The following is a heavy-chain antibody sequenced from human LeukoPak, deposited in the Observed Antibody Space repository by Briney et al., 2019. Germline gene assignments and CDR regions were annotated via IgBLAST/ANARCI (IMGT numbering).Heavy chain of an antibody. CDR1: GGSISRYY. J-gene: IGHJ1*01. CDR3: ARHLGLMTNLQY. CDR2: IDHNGRT. V-gene: IGHV4-59*08. Sequence: PSETLSLTCTVSGGSISRYYWSWIRLPPGKGLEYIGCIDHNGRTNYSPSLQSRVTMSVDTSKNQFSLNLTSMTAADTAVYYCARHLGLMTNLQYWGPGTLITVSS. D-gene: IGHD3-16*01.